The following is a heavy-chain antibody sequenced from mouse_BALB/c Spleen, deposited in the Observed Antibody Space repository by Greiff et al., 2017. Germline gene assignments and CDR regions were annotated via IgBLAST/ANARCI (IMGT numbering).Heavy chain of an antibody. CDR3: ARGGGNYAWFAY. V-gene: IGHV1-4*01. D-gene: IGHD2-1*01. Sequence: QVHVKQSGAELARPGASVKMSCKASGYTFTSYTMHWVKQRPGQGLEWIGYINPSSGYTNYNQKFKDKATLTADKSSSTAYMQLSSLTSEDSAVYYCARGGGNYAWFAYWGQGTLVTVSA. CDR2: INPSSGYT. J-gene: IGHJ3*01. CDR1: GYTFTSYT.